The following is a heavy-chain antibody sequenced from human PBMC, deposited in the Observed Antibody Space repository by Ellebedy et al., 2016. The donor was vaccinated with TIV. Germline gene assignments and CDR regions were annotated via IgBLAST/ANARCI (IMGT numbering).Heavy chain of an antibody. Sequence: GESLKISCVASGFPFNGYWMSWVRQAPGKGLEWVSSISGTGGSTWYADSVQGRFTISRDNSKNTLSLQMNSLRADDTAVYYCARLGYRSSWFDYWGQGALVTVSS. CDR3: ARLGYRSSWFDY. V-gene: IGHV3-23*01. J-gene: IGHJ4*02. CDR2: ISGTGGST. CDR1: GFPFNGYW. D-gene: IGHD6-13*01.